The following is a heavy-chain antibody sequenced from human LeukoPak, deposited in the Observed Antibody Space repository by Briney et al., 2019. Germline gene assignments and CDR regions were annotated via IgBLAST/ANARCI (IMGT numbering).Heavy chain of an antibody. CDR2: ISSDAAVT. CDR1: GFTFSSYA. CDR3: TKDPNGDYVGAFDP. D-gene: IGHD4-17*01. J-gene: IGHJ5*02. Sequence: PGGSLRLSCAASGFTFSSYAMSWVRQAPGKGLEWVSAISSDAAVTYYAASVKGRFTISRDNSKNTVYLQMNSLRAEDTAVYYCTKDPNGDYVGAFDPWGQGTLVTVSS. V-gene: IGHV3-23*01.